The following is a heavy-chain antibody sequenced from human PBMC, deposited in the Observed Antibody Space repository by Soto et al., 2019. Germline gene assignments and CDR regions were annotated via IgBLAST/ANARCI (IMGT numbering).Heavy chain of an antibody. CDR3: ARVGGFVATTIYY. CDR1: GGSISSGDYY. J-gene: IGHJ4*02. Sequence: QVQLQESGPGLVKPSQTLSLTCTVSGGSISSGDYYWSWIRQPPGKGLEWIGYIYYSGSTYYNPSLNILGTISVATAKNQFSLKLSSVTAADTAVYYCARVGGFVATTIYYWGQGTLVTVAS. CDR2: IYYSGST. D-gene: IGHD3-10*01. V-gene: IGHV4-30-4*01.